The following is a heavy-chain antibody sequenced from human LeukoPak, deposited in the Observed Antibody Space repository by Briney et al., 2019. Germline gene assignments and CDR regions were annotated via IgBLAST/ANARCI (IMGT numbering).Heavy chain of an antibody. J-gene: IGHJ4*02. Sequence: GGSLRLSCSASGFTFSTYAMNWVRQTPGKGLEWVANIKQDGSEKYYVDSVKGRFTISRDNAKNSLYLQMNSLRAEDTAVYYCARDPAGTIDYWGQGTLVTVSS. D-gene: IGHD1-1*01. CDR1: GFTFSTYA. V-gene: IGHV3-7*01. CDR3: ARDPAGTIDY. CDR2: IKQDGSEK.